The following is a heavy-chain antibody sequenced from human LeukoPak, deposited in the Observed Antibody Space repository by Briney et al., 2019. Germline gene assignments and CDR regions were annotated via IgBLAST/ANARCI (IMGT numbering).Heavy chain of an antibody. V-gene: IGHV5-51*01. CDR2: IYPGDSDT. Sequence: GESLKISCKGSGYSFTSYWIGWVRQMPGKGLEWMGIIYPGDSDTRYSPSFQGQVTISADKSISTAYLQWSSLKASDTAMYYCARLARGIFVYYYYMDVWGKGTTVTVSS. CDR3: ARLARGIFVYYYYMDV. D-gene: IGHD3-3*01. CDR1: GYSFTSYW. J-gene: IGHJ6*03.